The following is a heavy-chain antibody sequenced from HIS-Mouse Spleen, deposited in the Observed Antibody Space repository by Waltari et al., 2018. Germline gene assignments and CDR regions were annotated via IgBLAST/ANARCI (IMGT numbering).Heavy chain of an antibody. CDR1: GGSISSSSYD. D-gene: IGHD6-13*01. J-gene: IGHJ2*01. Sequence: QLQLQESGPGLVKPSETLSLTCTVSGGSISSSSYDWGWIRQPPGKGLEWIGSIYYSASTYSNPSLKSRVTISVDTSKNQFSLKLSSVTAADTAVYYCAREIPYSSSWYDWYFDLWGRGTLVTVSS. V-gene: IGHV4-39*07. CDR3: AREIPYSSSWYDWYFDL. CDR2: IYYSAST.